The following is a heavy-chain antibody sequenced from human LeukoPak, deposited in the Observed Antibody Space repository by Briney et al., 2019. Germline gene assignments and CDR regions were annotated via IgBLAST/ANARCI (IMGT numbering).Heavy chain of an antibody. CDR3: ASHSGSWYGFDY. Sequence: GVSLRLSCAASGFTVSSNHMSWVRQAPGKGLEWVSVISSGGSTYYADSVKGRFTISRDNSKNTLYLQMNSLRAEDTAVYYCASHSGSWYGFDYWGQGALVTVS. D-gene: IGHD6-13*01. V-gene: IGHV3-53*01. CDR1: GFTVSSNH. CDR2: ISSGGST. J-gene: IGHJ4*02.